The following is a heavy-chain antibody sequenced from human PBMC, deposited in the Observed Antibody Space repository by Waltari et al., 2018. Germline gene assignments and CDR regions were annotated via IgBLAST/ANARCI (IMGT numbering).Heavy chain of an antibody. Sequence: EVQLVESGGGLVQPGRSLRPSCAASGFTFDDYAMHWVRQAPGKGLEWVSGISWNSGSIGYADSVKGRFTISRDNAKNSLYLQMNSLRAEDTALYYCAKDPDADPGYFDYWGQGTLVTVSS. CDR3: AKDPDADPGYFDY. D-gene: IGHD3-10*01. V-gene: IGHV3-9*01. CDR1: GFTFDDYA. J-gene: IGHJ4*02. CDR2: ISWNSGSI.